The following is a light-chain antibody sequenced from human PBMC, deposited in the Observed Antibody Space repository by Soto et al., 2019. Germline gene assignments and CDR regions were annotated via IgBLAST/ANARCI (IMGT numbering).Light chain of an antibody. V-gene: IGKV3-20*01. J-gene: IGKJ5*01. CDR3: EQYGSSPPIT. CDR2: GAS. CDR1: QSVSSSY. Sequence: EIVLTQSPGTLSLSPGERATLSCRASQSVSSSYLAWYQQKPGQAPRLLIYGASSRATGIPDRFSGSASRTDFTLTISRLAPEDFGVYYGEQYGSSPPITFGQGTRLEIK.